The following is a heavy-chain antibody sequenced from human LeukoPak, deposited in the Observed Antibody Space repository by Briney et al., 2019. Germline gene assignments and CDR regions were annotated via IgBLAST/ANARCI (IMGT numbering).Heavy chain of an antibody. CDR3: ARNGGAGGGVDF. V-gene: IGHV4-38-2*02. CDR1: GYSISSGYY. CDR2: IYHSGST. J-gene: IGHJ4*02. D-gene: IGHD3-16*01. Sequence: SETLSLTCSVSGYSISSGYYWGWIRQPPGKGLEWIGSIYHSGSTYYNPSLKSRITISVDTSKNQFSLKLSSVTAADTAVYYCARNGGAGGGVDFWSQGTLVTVSS.